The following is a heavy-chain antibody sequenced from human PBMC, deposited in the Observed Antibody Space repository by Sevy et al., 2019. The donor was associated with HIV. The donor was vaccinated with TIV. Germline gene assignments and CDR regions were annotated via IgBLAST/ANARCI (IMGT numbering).Heavy chain of an antibody. J-gene: IGHJ3*02. CDR1: GYTFTGYY. V-gene: IGHV1-2*02. D-gene: IGHD3-10*01. Sequence: ASVKVSCKASGYTFTGYYMHWVRQAPGQGLEWMGWMNPNSGGTNYAQKFQGRVTMTRDTSISIAYIELSRLRSEDTAVYYCARDSSDKRRLQALGDAFDIWGQGTMVTVSS. CDR3: ARDSSDKRRLQALGDAFDI. CDR2: MNPNSGGT.